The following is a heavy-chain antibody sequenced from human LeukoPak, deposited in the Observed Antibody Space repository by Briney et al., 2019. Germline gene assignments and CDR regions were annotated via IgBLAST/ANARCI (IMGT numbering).Heavy chain of an antibody. CDR3: AKVLTGSQDY. CDR1: GFTFNSYA. V-gene: IGHV3-23*01. D-gene: IGHD1-14*01. J-gene: IGHJ4*02. CDR2: IGGGGENT. Sequence: GGSLRLSCAASGFTFNSYALSWVRQAPGKGLEWVSTIGGGGENTYYADSVKGRFTISRDSSKNTVYLHMKSLRAEDTAVYFCAKVLTGSQDYWGQGTLVTVSS.